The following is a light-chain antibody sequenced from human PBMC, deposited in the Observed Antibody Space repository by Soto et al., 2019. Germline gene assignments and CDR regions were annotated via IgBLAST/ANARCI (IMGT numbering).Light chain of an antibody. CDR2: EVS. CDR1: SSDVGTYNL. J-gene: IGLJ1*01. Sequence: QSVLTQPASVSGSPGQSITLSCTGSSSDVGTYNLVSWYQQHPGKPPKLMIYEVSKRASGVSNRFSGSKSGNTASLTISGLQAEDVANYDCGSHAGGSTYVCXIGTKGTVL. V-gene: IGLV2-23*02. CDR3: GSHAGGSTYV.